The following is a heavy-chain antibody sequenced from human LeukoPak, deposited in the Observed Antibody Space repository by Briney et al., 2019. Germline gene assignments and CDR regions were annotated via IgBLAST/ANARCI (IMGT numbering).Heavy chain of an antibody. CDR2: ISYDGSNK. CDR3: AKDGSVRGPRVGAYDY. CDR1: GFTFSSYG. D-gene: IGHD1-26*01. Sequence: GRSLRLSCAASGFTFSSYGMHWVRQAPGKGLEWVAVISYDGSNKYYADSVKGRFTISRDNSKNTLYPQMNSLRAEDTAVYYCAKDGSVRGPRVGAYDYWGQGTLVTVSS. V-gene: IGHV3-30*18. J-gene: IGHJ4*02.